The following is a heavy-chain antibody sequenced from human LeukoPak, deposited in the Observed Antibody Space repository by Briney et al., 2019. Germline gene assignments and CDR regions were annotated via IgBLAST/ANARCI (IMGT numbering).Heavy chain of an antibody. CDR1: GYTCTGYY. V-gene: IGHV1-2*02. J-gene: IGHJ4*02. CDR2: INPNSGGT. D-gene: IGHD3-10*01. Sequence: ASVKVSCKASGYTCTGYYMHWVRQAPGQGLEWMGWINPNSGGTNYAQKFQGRVTMTRDTSISTAYMELSRLRSDDTAVYYCARDLSPYYGSGSWDYWGQGTLVTVSS. CDR3: ARDLSPYYGSGSWDY.